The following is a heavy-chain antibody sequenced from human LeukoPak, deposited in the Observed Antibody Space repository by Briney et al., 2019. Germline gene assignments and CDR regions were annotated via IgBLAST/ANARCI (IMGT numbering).Heavy chain of an antibody. Sequence: GESLKISCKGSGYSFTSYWIGWVRQATGQGLEWMGWMNPNSGNTGYAQKFQGRVTITRNTSISTAYMELSSLRSEDTAVYYCARGSGSYYAFDIWGQGTMVTVSS. CDR2: MNPNSGNT. CDR1: GYSFTSYW. CDR3: ARGSGSYYAFDI. V-gene: IGHV1-8*03. J-gene: IGHJ3*02. D-gene: IGHD1-26*01.